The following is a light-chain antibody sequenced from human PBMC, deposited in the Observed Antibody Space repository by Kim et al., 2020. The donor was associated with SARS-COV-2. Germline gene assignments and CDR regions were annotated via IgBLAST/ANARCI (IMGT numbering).Light chain of an antibody. CDR1: QSISSW. Sequence: SVGDRVTITCRASQSISSWLAWYQQKPGKAPKLLIYKASSLESGVPSRFSGSGSGTEFTLTISSLQPDDFATYYCQQYNSYSMWTFGQGTKVDIK. CDR2: KAS. J-gene: IGKJ1*01. V-gene: IGKV1-5*03. CDR3: QQYNSYSMWT.